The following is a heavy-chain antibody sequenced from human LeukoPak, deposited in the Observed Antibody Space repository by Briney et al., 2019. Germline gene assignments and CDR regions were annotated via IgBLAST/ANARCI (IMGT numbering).Heavy chain of an antibody. V-gene: IGHV4-4*07. J-gene: IGHJ4*02. D-gene: IGHD5-24*01. CDR2: INTSGST. Sequence: SETLSLTCTVSGGSVSDYYWSWIRQAAGKGLQWIGRINTSGSTNYNPSLKSRGTTSEDMSKNQFFLKVRSVTAADTAVYYCARSGRDGYNPHFDFWDQETLVTVPS. CDR1: GGSVSDYY. CDR3: ARSGRDGYNPHFDF.